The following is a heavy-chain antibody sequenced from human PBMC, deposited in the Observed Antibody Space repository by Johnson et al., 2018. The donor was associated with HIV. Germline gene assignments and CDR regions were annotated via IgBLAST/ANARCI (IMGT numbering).Heavy chain of an antibody. CDR3: ARDLRDIVVPDAFDI. D-gene: IGHD5-12*01. J-gene: IGHJ3*02. CDR2: IYSGGTI. V-gene: IGHV3-20*04. Sequence: MLLVESGGGVVRPGGSLRLSCAASGFTFDDYGMSWVRQAPGKGLEWVSVIYSGGTIYYADSVKGRFTISRDNAKNSLYLQMNSLRAEDTAVYYCARDLRDIVVPDAFDIWGQGTMVTVSS. CDR1: GFTFDDYG.